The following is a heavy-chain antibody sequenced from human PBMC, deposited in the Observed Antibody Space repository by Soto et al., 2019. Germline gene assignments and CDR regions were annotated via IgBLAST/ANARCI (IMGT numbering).Heavy chain of an antibody. J-gene: IGHJ4*02. CDR1: GYPFTSYG. D-gene: IGHD3-10*01. V-gene: IGHV1-18*01. CDR3: ERGKLMVPFEKALDY. Sequence: ASVQVSCKASGYPFTSYGISCVRQAPGQGLEWMGWISAYNGNTNYAQKLQGRVTMTTDTSTSTAYMEMRSLRSDDTAVYYCERGKLMVPFEKALDYWGQGTLVTVSS. CDR2: ISAYNGNT.